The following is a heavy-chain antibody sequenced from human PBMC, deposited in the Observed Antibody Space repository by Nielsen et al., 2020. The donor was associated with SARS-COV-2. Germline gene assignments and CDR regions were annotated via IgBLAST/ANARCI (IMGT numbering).Heavy chain of an antibody. CDR3: ARGPPGGAVAGTDFDY. V-gene: IGHV7-4-1*02. CDR2: INTNTGNP. CDR1: GYTFTSYA. D-gene: IGHD6-19*01. J-gene: IGHJ4*02. Sequence: ASVKVSCKASGYTFTSYAMNWVRQAPGQGLEWMGWINTNTGNPTYAQGFTGRFVFSLDTSVSTAYLQISSLKAEDTDVYYCARGPPGGAVAGTDFDYWGQGTLVTISS.